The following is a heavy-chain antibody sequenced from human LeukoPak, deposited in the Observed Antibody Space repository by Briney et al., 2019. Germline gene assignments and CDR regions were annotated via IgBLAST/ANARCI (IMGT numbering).Heavy chain of an antibody. D-gene: IGHD3-10*01. CDR2: IYPGDSDT. J-gene: IGHJ3*02. V-gene: IGHV5-51*01. CDR3: ARLTMVRGVENAFDI. CDR1: GYSFTSYW. Sequence: GESLKISCKGSGYSFTSYWIGWVRQMPGKGLEWMGIIYPGDSDTRYSPSLQGQVTISADKSISTAYLQWSSLKASDTAMYYCARLTMVRGVENAFDIWGQGTMVTVSS.